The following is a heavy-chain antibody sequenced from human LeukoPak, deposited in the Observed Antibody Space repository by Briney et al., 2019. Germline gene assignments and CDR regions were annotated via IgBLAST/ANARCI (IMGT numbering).Heavy chain of an antibody. CDR2: TWYDGRNN. CDR1: GFTFSSYG. D-gene: IGHD2-21*01. J-gene: IGHJ6*01. V-gene: IGHV3-33*01. CDR3: AREVAPLYFHYGMDV. Sequence: PGGSLRLSCAASGFTFSSYGMHWVRQAPGKALEWVAVTWYDGRNNYYAASVKGRFTISRDDSKTTVYLLMNSLRAEDTAVYYCAREVAPLYFHYGMDVWGEGTTVTVSS.